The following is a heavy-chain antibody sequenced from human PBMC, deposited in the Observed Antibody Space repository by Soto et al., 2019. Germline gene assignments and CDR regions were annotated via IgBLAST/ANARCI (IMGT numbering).Heavy chain of an antibody. CDR2: IIPIFGTA. J-gene: IGHJ4*02. CDR3: AGGGGEAGDYYFDY. D-gene: IGHD3-16*01. V-gene: IGHV1-69*01. Sequence: QVQLVQSGAEVKKPGSSVKVSCKASGGTFSSYAISWVRQAPGQGLEWMGGIIPIFGTANYAQKFQGRVTITADEPTSTAYIEPSSLRSEDTAVYYCAGGGGEAGDYYFDYWGQGTLVTVSS. CDR1: GGTFSSYA.